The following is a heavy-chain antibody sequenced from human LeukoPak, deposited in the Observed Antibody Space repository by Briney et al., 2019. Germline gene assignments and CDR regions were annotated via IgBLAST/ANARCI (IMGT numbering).Heavy chain of an antibody. J-gene: IGHJ4*02. CDR1: GGSISSSSYY. Sequence: SETLSLTCTVSGGSISSSSYYWSWIRQPPGKGLEWIGEINHSGSTNYNPSLKSRVTISVDTSKNQFSLKLSSVTAADTAVYYCAINGEVSSTFDYWGQGTLVTVSS. V-gene: IGHV4-39*07. D-gene: IGHD6-13*01. CDR2: INHSGST. CDR3: AINGEVSSTFDY.